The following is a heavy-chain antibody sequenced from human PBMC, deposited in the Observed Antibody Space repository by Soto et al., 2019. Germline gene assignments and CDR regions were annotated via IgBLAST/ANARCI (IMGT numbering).Heavy chain of an antibody. V-gene: IGHV1-3*01. CDR3: ARSIVVVTALDY. J-gene: IGHJ4*02. Sequence: ATGQGLEWMGWMNAGNGNTGYSQKFQGRVTITRDTSASTAYMELSSLRSEDTAVYYCARSIVVVTALDYWGQGTLVTVSS. CDR2: MNAGNGNT. D-gene: IGHD2-21*02.